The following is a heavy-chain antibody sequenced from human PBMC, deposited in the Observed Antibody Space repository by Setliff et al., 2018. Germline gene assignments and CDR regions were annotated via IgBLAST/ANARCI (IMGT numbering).Heavy chain of an antibody. CDR2: IKADGSER. Sequence: GSLRLSCSASGFTFGTSWMSWVRHVPGKGLEWVANIKADGSERFYGDSVKGRFTISRDNAKNSLYLQMNSLRAEDTAVYYCARDAFGYYYGMDVWGQGTTVTVSS. J-gene: IGHJ6*02. V-gene: IGHV3-7*01. CDR3: ARDAFGYYYGMDV. CDR1: GFTFGTSW. D-gene: IGHD3-10*01.